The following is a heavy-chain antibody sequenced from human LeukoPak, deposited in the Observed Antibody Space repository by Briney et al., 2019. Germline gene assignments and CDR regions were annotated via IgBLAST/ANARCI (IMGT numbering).Heavy chain of an antibody. V-gene: IGHV3-23*01. CDR1: GFTFSSYA. J-gene: IGHJ1*01. CDR2: ISGSGGST. Sequence: PGGSLRLSCAASGFTFSSYAMHRVRQTPGKGLEWVSAISGSGGSTYYADSVKGRFTISRDNSKNTLYLQMNSLRAEDTAVYYCAKDGACCGGDCSAEYFQHWGQGTLVTVSS. CDR3: AKDGACCGGDCSAEYFQH. D-gene: IGHD2-21*02.